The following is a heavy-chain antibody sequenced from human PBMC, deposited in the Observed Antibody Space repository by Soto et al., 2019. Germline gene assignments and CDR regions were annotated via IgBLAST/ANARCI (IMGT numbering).Heavy chain of an antibody. CDR3: ARHSQWERNYFDY. CDR1: GGSISSSSYY. CDR2: IYYSGST. V-gene: IGHV4-39*01. D-gene: IGHD1-26*01. Sequence: QLQLQESGPGLVKPSETPSLTCTVSGGSISSSSYYWGWIRQPPGKGLEWIGSIYYSGSTYYNPSLKSRVTIYVATSKNQFSLKLSSVTAADTAVYYCARHSQWERNYFDYWGQGTLVTVSS. J-gene: IGHJ4*02.